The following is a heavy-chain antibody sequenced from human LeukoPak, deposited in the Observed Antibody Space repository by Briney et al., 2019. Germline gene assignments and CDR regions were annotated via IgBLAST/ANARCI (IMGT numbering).Heavy chain of an antibody. CDR1: GFTFSSYA. J-gene: IGHJ3*02. V-gene: IGHV3-23*01. CDR3: AKDRGYSSSWYCDAFDI. CDR2: ISGSGGST. Sequence: PGGSLRLSCAASGFTFSSYAMSWVRQAPGKGLEWVSSISGSGGSTYYADSVKGRFTISRDNSKNTLYLQMNSLRAEDTAVYYCAKDRGYSSSWYCDAFDIWGQGTMVTVSS. D-gene: IGHD6-13*01.